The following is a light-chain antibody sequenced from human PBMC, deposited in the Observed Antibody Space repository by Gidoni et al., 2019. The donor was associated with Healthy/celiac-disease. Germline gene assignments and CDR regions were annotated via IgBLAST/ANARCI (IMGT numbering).Light chain of an antibody. CDR3: QQSYSTLGT. CDR1: QSISSY. J-gene: IGKJ4*01. Sequence: IQMTQSPSSLSASVGDRVTIPCRASQSISSYLNWYQQKPGKAPKRLIYAASSLQSGVPSRFSGSGSGTDFTLTISSLQPEDFATYYCQQSYSTLGTFXGXTKVEIK. V-gene: IGKV1-39*01. CDR2: AAS.